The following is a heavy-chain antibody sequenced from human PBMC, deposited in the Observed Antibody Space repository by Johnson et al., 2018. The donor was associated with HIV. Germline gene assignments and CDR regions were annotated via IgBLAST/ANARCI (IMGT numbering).Heavy chain of an antibody. CDR2: VYSGGST. CDR3: ARDGAIAGAATEALDL. CDR1: GFTVSRNY. V-gene: IGHV3-66*02. D-gene: IGHD1-26*01. J-gene: IGHJ3*01. Sequence: VQLVESGGGLVQPGGSLRLSCAASGFTVSRNYMSWVRQAPGKGLEWVSVVYSGGSTYYADSVRGLTISRDNSKNTLYLQLSSLRSEDTAVYYCARDGAIAGAATEALDLWGQGTMVIVSS.